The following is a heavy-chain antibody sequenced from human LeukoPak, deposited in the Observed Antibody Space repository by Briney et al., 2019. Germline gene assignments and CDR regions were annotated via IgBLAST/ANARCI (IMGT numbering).Heavy chain of an antibody. J-gene: IGHJ4*02. CDR3: ARGLIVGATYFFDY. D-gene: IGHD1-26*01. CDR1: GGSFSGYY. Sequence: SETLSLTCAVSGGSFSGYYWSWIRQPPGKGLEWIGEINHSGSTKYNPSLKSRVTISVDTSKNQFSLKLSSVTAADTAVYYCARGLIVGATYFFDYWGQGTLVTVSS. CDR2: INHSGST. V-gene: IGHV4-34*01.